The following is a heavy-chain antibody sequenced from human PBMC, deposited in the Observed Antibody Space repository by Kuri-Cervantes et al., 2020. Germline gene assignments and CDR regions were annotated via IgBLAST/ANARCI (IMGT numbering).Heavy chain of an antibody. V-gene: IGHV5-51*01. Sequence: GGSLRLSCKGSGYSFTSYWTGWVRQMPGKGLEWMGIIYPGDSDTRYSPSFQGQVTISADKSISTAYLQWSSLKASDTAMYYCARGEGGAIIAFDIWGQGTMVTVSS. CDR3: ARGEGGAIIAFDI. J-gene: IGHJ3*02. CDR1: GYSFTSYW. D-gene: IGHD4/OR15-4a*01. CDR2: IYPGDSDT.